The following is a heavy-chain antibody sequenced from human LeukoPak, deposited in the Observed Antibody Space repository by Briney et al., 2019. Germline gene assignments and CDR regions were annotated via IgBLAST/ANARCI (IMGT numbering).Heavy chain of an antibody. CDR3: ARVDCSSTSCVGVSYYYMDV. Sequence: GGSLRLSCAASGFTFGSYSMNWVRQAPGKGLEWVSSISSSSSYIYYADSVKGRFTISRDNAKNSLYLQMNSLRAEDTAAYYCARVDCSSTSCVGVSYYYMDVWGKGTTVTVSS. V-gene: IGHV3-21*01. D-gene: IGHD2-2*01. J-gene: IGHJ6*03. CDR1: GFTFGSYS. CDR2: ISSSSSYI.